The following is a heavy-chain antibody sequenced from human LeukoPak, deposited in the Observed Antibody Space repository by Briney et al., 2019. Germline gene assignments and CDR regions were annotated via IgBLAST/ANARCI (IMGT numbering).Heavy chain of an antibody. D-gene: IGHD5-24*01. J-gene: IGHJ6*03. V-gene: IGHV3-74*01. CDR1: GFTFSSYW. Sequence: GGSLRLSCAASGFTFSSYWMHWVRQAPGKGLVWVSRINTDGSSTSYADSVKGRFTISRDNAKVSLYLQMNSLRAEDMAFYYCAKSLDRREMATGRVAMDVWGKGTTVTVSS. CDR2: INTDGSST. CDR3: AKSLDRREMATGRVAMDV.